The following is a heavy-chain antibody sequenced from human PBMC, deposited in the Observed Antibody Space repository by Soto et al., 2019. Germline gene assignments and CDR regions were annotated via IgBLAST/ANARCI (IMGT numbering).Heavy chain of an antibody. Sequence: GGSLRLSCAASGFTFSSYAMSWVRQAPGKGLEWVSAISGSGGSTYYADSVKGRFTISRDNSKNTLYLQMNSLRAEDTAVYYCAKDRYSTNCGSGKYFDYWGQGTLVTVSS. CDR3: AKDRYSTNCGSGKYFDY. CDR2: ISGSGGST. CDR1: GFTFSSYA. J-gene: IGHJ4*02. V-gene: IGHV3-23*01. D-gene: IGHD3-10*01.